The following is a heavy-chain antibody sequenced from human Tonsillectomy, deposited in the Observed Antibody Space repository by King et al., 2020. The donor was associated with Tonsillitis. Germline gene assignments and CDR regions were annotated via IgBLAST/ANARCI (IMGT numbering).Heavy chain of an antibody. CDR3: ARRGYGDPLFDY. V-gene: IGHV4-39*07. CDR2: IYYSGNT. CDR1: GGFISSSSYY. J-gene: IGHJ4*02. D-gene: IGHD4-17*01. Sequence: LQLQESGPGLVKPSETLSLTCTVPGGFISSSSYYWGWIRQPPGKGLEWIGTIYYSGNTYYNPSLKSRVTISVDTSKNQFSLKLSSVTAADTAVYYCARRGYGDPLFDYWGQGTLVTVSS.